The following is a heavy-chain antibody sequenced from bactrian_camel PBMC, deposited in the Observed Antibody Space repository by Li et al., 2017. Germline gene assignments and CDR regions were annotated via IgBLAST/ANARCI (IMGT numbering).Heavy chain of an antibody. V-gene: IGHV3S53*01. D-gene: IGHD1*01. CDR3: ASLSADPGGAYADCDVSNLGL. Sequence: HVQLVESGGGSVQAGGSLRLSCTSDSLTYSSNCMAWFRQVPGKEREAVASIAMDGSTSYIDSVKGRFTISRDNADMTLYLEMNDLKLEDPAMYYCASLSADPGGAYADCDVSNLGLWGQGTQVTVS. CDR1: SLTYSSNC. J-gene: IGHJ4*01. CDR2: IAMDGST.